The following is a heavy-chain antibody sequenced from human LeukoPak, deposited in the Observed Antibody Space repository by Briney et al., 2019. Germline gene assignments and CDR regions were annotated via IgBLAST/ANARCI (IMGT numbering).Heavy chain of an antibody. Sequence: GGSLRLSCAASGFTFSSYSMNWVRQAPGKGLEWVPYISSSSSTIYYADSVKGRFTISRDNAKSSLYLQMNSLRAEDTAVYYCARDRDVLLWFGEPNFDYWGQGTLVTVSS. V-gene: IGHV3-48*01. J-gene: IGHJ4*02. CDR1: GFTFSSYS. CDR3: ARDRDVLLWFGEPNFDY. D-gene: IGHD3-10*01. CDR2: ISSSSSTI.